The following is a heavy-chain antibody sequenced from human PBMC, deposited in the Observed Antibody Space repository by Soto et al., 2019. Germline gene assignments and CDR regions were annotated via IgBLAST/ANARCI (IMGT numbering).Heavy chain of an antibody. V-gene: IGHV4-59*01. Sequence: QVQLRESGPGLVKPSETLSLTCTVSGGSISSYYWSWIRQPPGKGLEWIGYIYYSGSTNYNPSLKSRVTISVDTSKNQFSLKLSSVTAADTAVYYCARARITIFGVVTRNWYFDLWGRGTLVTVSS. CDR2: IYYSGST. CDR3: ARARITIFGVVTRNWYFDL. J-gene: IGHJ2*01. D-gene: IGHD3-3*01. CDR1: GGSISSYY.